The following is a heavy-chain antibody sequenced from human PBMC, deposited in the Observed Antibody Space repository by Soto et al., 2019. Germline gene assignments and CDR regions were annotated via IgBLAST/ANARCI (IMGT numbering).Heavy chain of an antibody. Sequence: EVQLVESGGGLVQPGGSLRLSCAASGFTFSSYWMSWVRQAPGKGLEWVANIKEDGSERYYVDSVKGRFTISRDNAKNSLYLQVDSLRAGDTAVYYCAGAPGSDKADDWGQGTLVTVSS. V-gene: IGHV3-7*04. CDR3: AGAPGSDKADD. J-gene: IGHJ4*02. CDR2: IKEDGSER. CDR1: GFTFSSYW.